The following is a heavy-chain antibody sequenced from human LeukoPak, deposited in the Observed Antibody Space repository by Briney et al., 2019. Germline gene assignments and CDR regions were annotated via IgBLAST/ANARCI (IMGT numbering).Heavy chain of an antibody. V-gene: IGHV3-30*19. CDR2: ISYDGSNK. D-gene: IGHD6-19*01. CDR1: GFTFSNYG. CDR3: ARALDSSGWNGRDY. J-gene: IGHJ4*02. Sequence: GGSLRLSCAASGFTFSNYGIHWVRQAPGKGLEWVAVISYDGSNKDYADSVKGRFTISRDKSKNTLYLQMNSLRAEDTAVYYCARALDSSGWNGRDYWGQGTLVTVSS.